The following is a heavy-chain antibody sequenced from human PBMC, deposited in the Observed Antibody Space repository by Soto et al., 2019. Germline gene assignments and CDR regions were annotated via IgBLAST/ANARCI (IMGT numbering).Heavy chain of an antibody. Sequence: PSETLCLTCTVSGGSISSYYWSWIRQPPGKGLEWIGYIYYSGSTNYNPSLKSRVTISVDTSKNQFSLKLSSVTAADTAVYYCARILTTDYDSSGSPIYFDYWGQGTLVTVSS. J-gene: IGHJ4*02. D-gene: IGHD3-22*01. V-gene: IGHV4-59*01. CDR2: IYYSGST. CDR3: ARILTTDYDSSGSPIYFDY. CDR1: GGSISSYY.